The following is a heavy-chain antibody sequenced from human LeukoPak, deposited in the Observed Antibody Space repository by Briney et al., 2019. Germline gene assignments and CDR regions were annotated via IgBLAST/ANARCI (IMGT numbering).Heavy chain of an antibody. D-gene: IGHD1-26*01. CDR1: GYTFTGYY. CDR3: ARVPLEWELLGLDY. J-gene: IGHJ4*02. V-gene: IGHV1-2*02. Sequence: GASVKVSCKASGYTFTGYYMHWVRQAPGQGLEWMGWINPNSGGTNYAQKFQGRVTMTRDTSISTAYMELSRLRSDDTAVYYCARVPLEWELLGLDYWGQGTLVTVSS. CDR2: INPNSGGT.